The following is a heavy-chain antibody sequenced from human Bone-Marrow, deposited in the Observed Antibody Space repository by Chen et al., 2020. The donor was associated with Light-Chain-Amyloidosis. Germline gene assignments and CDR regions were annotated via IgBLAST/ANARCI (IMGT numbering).Heavy chain of an antibody. J-gene: IGHJ4*02. V-gene: IGHV3-9*01. CDR1: GFTFDENA. Sequence: EVQLVESGGDLVQPGRSLRLSCTASGFTFDENAIHWVRQPPGKGLEWVSGITWNSGHIDYADSVKGRFTVSRDNAKSSLYLQMNSLRVEDTALYFCARDLASSAWYALDSWGQGTQVTVSS. D-gene: IGHD6-19*01. CDR2: ITWNSGHI. CDR3: ARDLASSAWYALDS.